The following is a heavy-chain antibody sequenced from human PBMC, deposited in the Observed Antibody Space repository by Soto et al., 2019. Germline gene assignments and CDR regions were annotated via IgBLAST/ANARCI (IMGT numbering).Heavy chain of an antibody. CDR1: GGTFSSYG. V-gene: IGHV1-69*13. Sequence: SVKVSCKAAGGTFSSYGISWVRQAPGQGLEWMGGIIPMFGTATHTQNLQGRLTITADESTSTAYMELSSLRSEDTAVYFRARSDDSTSYPLDLWGPGTLVTVSS. CDR3: ARSDDSTSYPLDL. CDR2: IIPMFGTA. D-gene: IGHD4-4*01. J-gene: IGHJ5*02.